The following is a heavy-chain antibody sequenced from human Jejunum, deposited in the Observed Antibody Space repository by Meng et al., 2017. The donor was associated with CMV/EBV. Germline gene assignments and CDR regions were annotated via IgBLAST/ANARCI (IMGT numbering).Heavy chain of an antibody. D-gene: IGHD2-2*01. CDR3: ARGRYCSSTSCFPFDN. J-gene: IGHJ4*02. V-gene: IGHV4-59*01. CDR2: FYYTVST. CDR1: GGSLSSYY. Sequence: GGSLSSYYWNWIRQPPGKGLEWIGYFYYTVSTNYNPSLKSRVTISVATSKNQFSLKLSSVTAADTAVYYCARGRYCSSTSCFPFDNLGQGALVTVSS.